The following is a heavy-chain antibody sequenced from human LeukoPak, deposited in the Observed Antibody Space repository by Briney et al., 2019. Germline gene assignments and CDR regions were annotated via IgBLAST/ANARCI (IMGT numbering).Heavy chain of an antibody. J-gene: IGHJ4*02. Sequence: GGSLRLSCAASGFTFSSYGMHWVRQAPGKGLEWVAFIRYDGSNKYDADSVKGRFTISRDNSKNTLYLQMNSLRAEDTAVYYCAKDLLEYSSSSPPSDYWGQGTLVTVSS. V-gene: IGHV3-30*02. D-gene: IGHD6-6*01. CDR2: IRYDGSNK. CDR1: GFTFSSYG. CDR3: AKDLLEYSSSSPPSDY.